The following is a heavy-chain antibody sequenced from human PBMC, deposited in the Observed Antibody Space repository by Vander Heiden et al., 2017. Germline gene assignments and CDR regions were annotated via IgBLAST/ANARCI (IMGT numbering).Heavy chain of an antibody. V-gene: IGHV6-1*01. J-gene: IGHJ3*02. CDR2: TYYRSKWYV. CDR1: GDSVSSKSVP. CDR3: GRGDSNVRAFNI. Sequence: QVQLQQSGPGLVKPSPTLSLTCAISGDSVSSKSVPWNWIRPSTSRGLEWLERTYYRSKWYVDYAVSLKSRITINPDTSKNQFSLQMNSVTPEDTAVYYCGRGDSNVRAFNIWGQGTMVTVSS. D-gene: IGHD2-21*02.